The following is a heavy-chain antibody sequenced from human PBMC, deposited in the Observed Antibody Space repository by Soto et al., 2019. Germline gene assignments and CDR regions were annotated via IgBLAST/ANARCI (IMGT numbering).Heavy chain of an antibody. D-gene: IGHD5-12*01. CDR1: GGTFRSSA. CDR3: ARVKDRLQLGGNYYYIMDV. CDR2: IIPILPTP. J-gene: IGHJ6*02. V-gene: IGHV1-69*11. Sequence: QVQLVQSGAEVKKPGSSVKLSCKASGGTFRSSAISWVRQAPGQGLEWMGGIIPILPTPDYAQKFQDRVTITADESTSTAYMELSSLRSEDTAVYYCARVKDRLQLGGNYYYIMDVWGQGTTVTVSS.